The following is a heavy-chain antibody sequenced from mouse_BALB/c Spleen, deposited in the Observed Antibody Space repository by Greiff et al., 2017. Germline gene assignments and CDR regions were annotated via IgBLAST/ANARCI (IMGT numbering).Heavy chain of an antibody. V-gene: IGHV1-20*02. CDR1: GYSFTGFF. J-gene: IGHJ4*01. CDR3: ARDRYDVRAMDY. CDR2: INPYNGDT. D-gene: IGHD2-14*01. Sequence: VHVKQSGPELVKPGASVKISCKASGYSFTGFFMNWVMQSHGKSLEWIGRINPYNGDTFYNQKFKGKATLTVDKSSSTAHMELRSLASEDSAVYYCARDRYDVRAMDYWGQGTSVTVSS.